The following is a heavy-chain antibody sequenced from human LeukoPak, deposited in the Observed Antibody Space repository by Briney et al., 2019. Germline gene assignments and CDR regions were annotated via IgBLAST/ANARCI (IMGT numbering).Heavy chain of an antibody. D-gene: IGHD5-12*01. V-gene: IGHV6-1*01. CDR1: GDSVSSKSTA. CDR2: AYYRSKGYT. Sequence: SQTLSLTCAISGDSVSSKSTAWNWVRQSPWRGREWLGRAYYRSKGYTGYAVSVKGPITITPDTSKTPFSLQLNSVTPEDTAVYYCVRLVGADIAYWGQRTLVTVSS. CDR3: VRLVGADIAY. J-gene: IGHJ4*02.